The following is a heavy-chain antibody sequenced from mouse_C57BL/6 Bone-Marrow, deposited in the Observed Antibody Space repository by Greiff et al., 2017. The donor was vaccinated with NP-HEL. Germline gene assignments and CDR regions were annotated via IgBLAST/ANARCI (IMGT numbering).Heavy chain of an antibody. J-gene: IGHJ2*01. CDR1: GYTFTSYG. Sequence: QVQLKESGAELARPGASVKLSCKASGYTFTSYGISWVKQRTGQGLEWIGEIYPRSGNTYYNEKFKGKAKLTADKSSSTAYMELRSLTSEDSAVYFCARPFTTVVATDYWGQGTTLTVSS. D-gene: IGHD1-1*01. V-gene: IGHV1-81*01. CDR2: IYPRSGNT. CDR3: ARPFTTVVATDY.